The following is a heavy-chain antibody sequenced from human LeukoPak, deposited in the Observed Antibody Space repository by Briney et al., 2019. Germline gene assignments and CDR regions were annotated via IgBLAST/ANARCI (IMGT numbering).Heavy chain of an antibody. Sequence: PGGSLRLSCAASGFTFSDYYMSWIRQAPGKGLEWVSYISSSGSTIYYADSVKGRFTISRDNAKNSLYLQMNSLRAEDTAVYYCARDILRHKYYFDYWGQGTLVTVSS. J-gene: IGHJ4*02. V-gene: IGHV3-11*01. CDR1: GFTFSDYY. CDR2: ISSSGSTI. CDR3: ARDILRHKYYFDY. D-gene: IGHD1-26*01.